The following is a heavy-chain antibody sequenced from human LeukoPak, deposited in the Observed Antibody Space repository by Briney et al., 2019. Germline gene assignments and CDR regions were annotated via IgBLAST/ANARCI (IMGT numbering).Heavy chain of an antibody. D-gene: IGHD2-15*01. CDR1: GGSLSGHY. CDR2: INHSGST. Sequence: PSETLSLTCAVYGGSLSGHYWSWIRQPPGKGLEWIGEINHSGSTTYNPSLKSRVTISVDTSKNQFSLKLTSVTAADTAVHYCARNEDRSGGSCYNWFDPWGQGTLVTVSS. CDR3: ARNEDRSGGSCYNWFDP. V-gene: IGHV4-34*01. J-gene: IGHJ5*02.